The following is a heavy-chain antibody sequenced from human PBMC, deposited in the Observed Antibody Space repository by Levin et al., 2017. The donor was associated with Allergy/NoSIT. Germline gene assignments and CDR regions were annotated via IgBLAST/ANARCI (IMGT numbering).Heavy chain of an antibody. J-gene: IGHJ3*02. CDR3: AKKEWYNGFDI. V-gene: IGHV3-53*01. CDR1: GFNISDTY. D-gene: IGHD3-3*01. CDR2: IYYDGRT. Sequence: GGSLRLSCAASGFNISDTYMNWVRQAPGKGLEWVSVIYYDGRTYYADSVKGRFTISRDDSKNMVYLQMNNLRAEDTAVYYCAKKEWYNGFDIWGQGTMVTVSS.